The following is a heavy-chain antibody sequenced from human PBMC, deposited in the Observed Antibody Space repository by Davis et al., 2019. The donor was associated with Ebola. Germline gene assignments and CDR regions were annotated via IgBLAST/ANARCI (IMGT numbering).Heavy chain of an antibody. CDR3: ARGGIVGVHGY. V-gene: IGHV7-4-1*02. CDR2: NNTNTGNP. J-gene: IGHJ4*02. D-gene: IGHD1-26*01. CDR1: GYTFTSYA. Sequence: ASVKVSCKASGYTFTSYAMHWVRQAPGQGLAWMGWNNTNTGNPTYAQGFTGRFVFSLDTSVSTAYLQISSLKAEDTAVYYCARGGIVGVHGYWGQGTLVTVSS.